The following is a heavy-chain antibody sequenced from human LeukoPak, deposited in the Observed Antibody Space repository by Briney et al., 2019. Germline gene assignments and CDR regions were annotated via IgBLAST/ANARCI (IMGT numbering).Heavy chain of an antibody. CDR3: AKDWGSRTPRYFQH. Sequence: GGSLRLSCAASGFTFSSYGMSWVRQAPGKGLEWFSIISGSGGNTYYADSVKGRFTISRDNSKNTLYLQMKSLRVEDTAVYYCAKDWGSRTPRYFQHWGQGTLVTVSS. J-gene: IGHJ1*01. CDR1: GFTFSSYG. CDR2: ISGSGGNT. D-gene: IGHD3-10*01. V-gene: IGHV3-23*01.